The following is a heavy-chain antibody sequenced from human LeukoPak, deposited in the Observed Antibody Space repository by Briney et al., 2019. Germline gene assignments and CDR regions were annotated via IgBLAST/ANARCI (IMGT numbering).Heavy chain of an antibody. D-gene: IGHD2-2*01. V-gene: IGHV1-24*01. Sequence: GASVKVSCRVSGYTLTELSMHWVRQAPGKGLEWMGGFDPEDGETIYAQKFQGRVTMTEDTPTDTAYMELSSLRSEDTAVYYCATVSSTSPDYYYYGMDVWGQGTTVTVSS. CDR1: GYTLTELS. J-gene: IGHJ6*02. CDR2: FDPEDGET. CDR3: ATVSSTSPDYYYYGMDV.